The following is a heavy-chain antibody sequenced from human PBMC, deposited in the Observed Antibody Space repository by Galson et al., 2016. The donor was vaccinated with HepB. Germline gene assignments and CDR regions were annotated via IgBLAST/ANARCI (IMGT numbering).Heavy chain of an antibody. D-gene: IGHD6-19*01. J-gene: IGHJ4*02. CDR3: VKWWLAETGDY. Sequence: SLRLSCAASGFIFSSYDMNWVRQAPGKGLEWVSAISGSGDSTYYADSVRGRFTISRDNSKNTLNLQMNSLRAEDTAVYYCVKWWLAETGDYWGQGTLVAVST. CDR2: ISGSGDST. CDR1: GFIFSSYD. V-gene: IGHV3-23*01.